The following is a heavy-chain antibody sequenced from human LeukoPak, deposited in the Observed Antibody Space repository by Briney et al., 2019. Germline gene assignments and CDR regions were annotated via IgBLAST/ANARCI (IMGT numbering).Heavy chain of an antibody. J-gene: IGHJ4*02. V-gene: IGHV4-59*11. CDR3: ARKVYGDYYFDY. CDR1: DDSLTSHY. Sequence: MASETLSLTCTVSDDSLTSHYWSWIRQPPGKGLEWIGDMYYRGSINYNPSLKSRVTISVDTSKNQFSLKLNSMTAADTAVYYCARKVYGDYYFDYWGQGILVTVSS. D-gene: IGHD4-17*01. CDR2: MYYRGSI.